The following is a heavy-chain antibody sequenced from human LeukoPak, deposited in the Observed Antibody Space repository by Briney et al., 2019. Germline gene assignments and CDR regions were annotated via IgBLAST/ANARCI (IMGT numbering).Heavy chain of an antibody. V-gene: IGHV3-23*01. CDR3: AKSPIMVAGSYYFDY. CDR1: GFTFSSYA. Sequence: GGSLRPSCAASGFTFSSYAMSWVRQAPGKGLEWVSAISGSGGSTYYADSVKGRFTISRDNSKNTLYLQMNSLRAEDTAVYYCAKSPIMVAGSYYFDYWGQGTLVTVSS. D-gene: IGHD6-19*01. CDR2: ISGSGGST. J-gene: IGHJ4*02.